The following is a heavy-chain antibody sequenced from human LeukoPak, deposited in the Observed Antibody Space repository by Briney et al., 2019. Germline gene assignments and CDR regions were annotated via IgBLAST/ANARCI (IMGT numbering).Heavy chain of an antibody. Sequence: SETLSLTCSVSGGSISGYYWSRIRQPPGKGLEWIGYIFYTGSTNSNPSLKSRVTISVDTSKNQFSLKLSSVTAADTAVYYCARGERLGLDYWGQGTLVTVSS. D-gene: IGHD3-9*01. CDR2: IFYTGST. V-gene: IGHV4-59*01. CDR1: GGSISGYY. CDR3: ARGERLGLDY. J-gene: IGHJ4*02.